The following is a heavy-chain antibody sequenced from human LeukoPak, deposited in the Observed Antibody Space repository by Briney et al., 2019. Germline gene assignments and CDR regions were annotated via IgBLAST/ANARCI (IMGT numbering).Heavy chain of an antibody. CDR1: GFSFSRYW. D-gene: IGHD2-8*01. Sequence: GGSLRLSCAGSGFSFSRYWMAWVRQAPGKGLEWVASINQDVSRIHYVDSVKGRFTISRDNAKSSLFLQVTSLRVEDTAVYYCARLKDDVTKFDYWGQGTLVTVSS. J-gene: IGHJ4*02. V-gene: IGHV3-7*01. CDR2: INQDVSRI. CDR3: ARLKDDVTKFDY.